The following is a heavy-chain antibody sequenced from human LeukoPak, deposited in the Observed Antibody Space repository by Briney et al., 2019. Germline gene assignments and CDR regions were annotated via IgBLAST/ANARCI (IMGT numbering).Heavy chain of an antibody. CDR2: ISDNGDDT. CDR1: GFTFSSYA. CDR3: AKGYYGNYVAVDY. V-gene: IGHV3-23*01. J-gene: IGHJ4*02. D-gene: IGHD4-11*01. Sequence: PGGSLRLSCAGSGFTFSSYAMIWVRQAPGKGLDWVSSISDNGDDTYYADSVKGRFTISRDKSTNTLYLQMNSLRADDTAVYYCAKGYYGNYVAVDYWGQGTLVTVSS.